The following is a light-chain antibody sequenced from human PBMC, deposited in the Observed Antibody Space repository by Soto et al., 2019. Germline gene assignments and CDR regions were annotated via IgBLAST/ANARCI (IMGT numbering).Light chain of an antibody. Sequence: DIQMTQSPSTLSASVGDRVTSTCRASQSISSWLAWYQQKPGKSPKLLIYDDSSLESGVPSRFSGSGSGTEFTLTISSLQPDDFATYYCQQYNSYCTFGQGTKVEIK. CDR1: QSISSW. CDR2: DDS. J-gene: IGKJ1*01. CDR3: QQYNSYCT. V-gene: IGKV1-5*01.